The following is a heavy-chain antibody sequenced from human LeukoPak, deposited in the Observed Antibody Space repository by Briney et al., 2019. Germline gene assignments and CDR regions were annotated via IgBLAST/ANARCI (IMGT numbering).Heavy chain of an antibody. V-gene: IGHV3-73*01. Sequence: GGSLRLSCAASGFTFSGSAMHWVRQASGKGLEWVGRIRSKANSYATAYAASVRGGFTISRDDSKNTAYLQMNSLKTEDTAVYYCTRLASGGWYNWFDPWGQGTLVTVSS. CDR3: TRLASGGWYNWFDP. CDR2: IRSKANSYAT. CDR1: GFTFSGSA. J-gene: IGHJ5*02. D-gene: IGHD6-19*01.